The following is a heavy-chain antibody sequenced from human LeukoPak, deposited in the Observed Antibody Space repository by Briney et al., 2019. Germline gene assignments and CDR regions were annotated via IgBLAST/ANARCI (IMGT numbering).Heavy chain of an antibody. CDR1: GASINTSNFY. CDR2: VSHTGST. D-gene: IGHD3-10*01. J-gene: IGHJ5*02. CDR3: ARQGTMTRGGYWLDP. V-gene: IGHV4-39*01. Sequence: KPSETLSLPCTVSGASINTSNFYWGWIRQPPGKGLESIGSVSHTGSTYSNPSLNSRVTISVDTSKNQFSLKLTSVTTADTAVYFCARQGTMTRGGYWLDPWGQGSLVTVSS.